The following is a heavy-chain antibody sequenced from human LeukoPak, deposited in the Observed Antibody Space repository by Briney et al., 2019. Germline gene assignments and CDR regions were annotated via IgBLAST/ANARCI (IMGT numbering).Heavy chain of an antibody. D-gene: IGHD4-17*01. CDR3: ARDDGDLRGDYFDY. CDR1: GGSISSYY. CDR2: IYYSGST. V-gene: IGHV4-59*01. J-gene: IGHJ4*02. Sequence: SETLSPTCTVSGGSISSYYWSWIRQPPGKGLEWIGYIYYSGSTNYNPSLKSRVTISVDTSKNQFSLKLSSVTAADTAVYYCARDDGDLRGDYFDYWGQGTLVTVSS.